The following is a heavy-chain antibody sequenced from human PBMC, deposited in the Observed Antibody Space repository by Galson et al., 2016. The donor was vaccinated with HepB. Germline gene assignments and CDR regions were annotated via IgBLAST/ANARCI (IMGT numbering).Heavy chain of an antibody. CDR2: IGGSGGGT. D-gene: IGHD2-2*01. CDR1: GFTFSNYA. V-gene: IGHV3-23*01. Sequence: SLRLSCAVSGFTFSNYAMSCVRQAPGKGLEWVSSIGGSGGGTYYADSVKGRLTISRDNFRDTLYLHMNSLRAEDTAVYYCAKMPDAVVEPATFDYWGQGTLVTVSS. CDR3: AKMPDAVVEPATFDY. J-gene: IGHJ4*02.